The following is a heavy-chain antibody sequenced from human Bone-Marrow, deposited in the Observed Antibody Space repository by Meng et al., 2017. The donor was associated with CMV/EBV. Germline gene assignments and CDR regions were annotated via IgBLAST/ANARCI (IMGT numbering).Heavy chain of an antibody. D-gene: IGHD6-19*01. CDR2: VNSKNEAT. Sequence: QVHLVQSGAEMKKPGASVKVSCMTSGFTFSDYYLHWVRQAPGQGLEWMGWVNSKNEATNYARKFQGRVSMTRDTSISTAHMELSRLMSDDTAVYYCVRSSGWSLFDYWGQGTPVTVSS. V-gene: IGHV1-2*02. CDR1: GFTFSDYY. J-gene: IGHJ4*02. CDR3: VRSSGWSLFDY.